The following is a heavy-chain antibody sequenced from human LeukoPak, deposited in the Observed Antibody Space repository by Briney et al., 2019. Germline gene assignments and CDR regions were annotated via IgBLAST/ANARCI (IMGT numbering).Heavy chain of an antibody. J-gene: IGHJ3*02. V-gene: IGHV3-48*03. D-gene: IGHD6-13*01. CDR2: ISSSGSTI. CDR1: GFTFSSYE. Sequence: GGSLRLSCAASGFTFSSYEMNWVRQAPGKGLEWVSYISSSGSTIYYADSVKGRFTISRDNAKNSLYLQMNNLRAEDTAVYYCARDQWGIATSSDAFDIWGQGTMVTVSS. CDR3: ARDQWGIATSSDAFDI.